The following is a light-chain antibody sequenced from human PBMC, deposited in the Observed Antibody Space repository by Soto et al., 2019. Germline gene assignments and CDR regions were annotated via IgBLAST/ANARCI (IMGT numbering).Light chain of an antibody. CDR3: QQYGSSPWT. CDR1: QSVSSSY. V-gene: IGKV3-20*01. Sequence: ETVLTQTPGTLSLSPVERATLSCMASQSVSSSYLAWYQQKPGQAPRLLIYGASSRATGIPDRFSGSGSGTDFTLTISRLEPEDFAVYYCQQYGSSPWTFGQGTKVDIK. J-gene: IGKJ1*01. CDR2: GAS.